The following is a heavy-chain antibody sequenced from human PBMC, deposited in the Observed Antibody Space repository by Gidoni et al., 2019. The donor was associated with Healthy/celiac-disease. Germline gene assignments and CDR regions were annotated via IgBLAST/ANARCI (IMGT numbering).Heavy chain of an antibody. Sequence: QVQLVQSGAEVKTPGSSVKVPCKASGGTFSSYAISWVRQAPGQGLEWMGRIIPILGIANYAQKFQGRVTITADKSTSTAYMELSSLRSEDTAVYYCARTSIAARLNWFDPWGQGTLVTVSS. V-gene: IGHV1-69*04. CDR1: GGTFSSYA. J-gene: IGHJ5*02. D-gene: IGHD6-6*01. CDR3: ARTSIAARLNWFDP. CDR2: IIPILGIA.